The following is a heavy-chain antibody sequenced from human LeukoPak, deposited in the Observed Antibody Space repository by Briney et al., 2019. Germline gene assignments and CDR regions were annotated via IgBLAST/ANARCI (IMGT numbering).Heavy chain of an antibody. V-gene: IGHV3-13*01. CDR3: ARDSPYSGSYQYYFEY. CDR2: IGTAGDT. D-gene: IGHD1-26*01. J-gene: IGHJ4*02. Sequence: PGGSLRLSCAASGFTFSSYDMHWVRQATGKGLEWVSAIGTAGDTYYPGSVKGRFTISRDNAENSLHLQMNSLRVEDTAVYYCARDSPYSGSYQYYFEYWGQGTPVTVSS. CDR1: GFTFSSYD.